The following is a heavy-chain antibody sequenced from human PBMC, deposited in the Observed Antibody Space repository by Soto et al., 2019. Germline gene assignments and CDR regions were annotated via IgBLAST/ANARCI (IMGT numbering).Heavy chain of an antibody. CDR3: ASGYLLDWSLWYFDY. CDR1: GFTFSSYS. D-gene: IGHD3-9*01. J-gene: IGHJ4*02. CDR2: ISSSSSYI. V-gene: IGHV3-21*01. Sequence: EVQLVESGGGLVKPGGSLRLSCAASGFTFSSYSMNWVRQAPGKGLEWVSSISSSSSYIYYADSVKGRFTISRDNAKNSLYLQMNSLRAEDTAVYYCASGYLLDWSLWYFDYWGQGTLVTVSS.